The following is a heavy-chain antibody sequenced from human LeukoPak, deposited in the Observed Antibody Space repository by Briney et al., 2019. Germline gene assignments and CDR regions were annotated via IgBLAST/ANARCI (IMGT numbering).Heavy chain of an antibody. Sequence: ASVTVSFKASGYTFTIYGISWVRQCPGQGLEWVGWSSAYIGNTNYAQKLQGTVTMTTDTSTSTAYMELRSMRSDGTAVYYSARDSGGDCSSTSCYTGIDYWGQGTLVTVSS. V-gene: IGHV1-18*01. J-gene: IGHJ4*02. CDR1: GYTFTIYG. CDR3: ARDSGGDCSSTSCYTGIDY. D-gene: IGHD2-2*02. CDR2: SSAYIGNT.